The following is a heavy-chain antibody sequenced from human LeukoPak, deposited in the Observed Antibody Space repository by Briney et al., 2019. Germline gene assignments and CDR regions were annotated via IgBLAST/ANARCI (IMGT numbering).Heavy chain of an antibody. CDR2: ISWSSGSI. CDR1: GFTFDDYA. CDR3: AKDRDGSGSYSN. Sequence: PGGSLRLSCAASGFTFDDYAMHWVRQAPGKGLEWVSGISWSSGSIGYADSVKGRFTISRDNAKNSLYLQMNSLRAEDTALYYCAKDRDGSGSYSNWGQGTLVTVSS. D-gene: IGHD3-10*01. V-gene: IGHV3-9*01. J-gene: IGHJ4*02.